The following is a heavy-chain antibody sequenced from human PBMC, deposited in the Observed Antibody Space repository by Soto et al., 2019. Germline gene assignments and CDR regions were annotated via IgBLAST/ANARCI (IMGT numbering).Heavy chain of an antibody. Sequence: SETLSLTCTVSGDSVTGGNYYWSWIRQPPGKGLEWIGYIYYSGNTNYSPSLKNRVTISLDTSKNQFSLNLNSVTAADTAVYYCARIPVDTYMIYWSDPWGQGTLVTVS. CDR3: ARIPVDTYMIYWSDP. CDR2: IYYSGNT. J-gene: IGHJ5*01. CDR1: GDSVTGGNYY. V-gene: IGHV4-61*01. D-gene: IGHD5-18*01.